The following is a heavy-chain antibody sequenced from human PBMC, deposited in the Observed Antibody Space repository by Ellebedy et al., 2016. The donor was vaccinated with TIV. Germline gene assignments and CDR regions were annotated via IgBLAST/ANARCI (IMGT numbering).Heavy chain of an antibody. CDR3: ASTKRGGYFDY. J-gene: IGHJ4*02. Sequence: MPSETLSLTCTVSGGSISSYYWSWIRQPPGKGLEWIGYIYYSGSTNYNPSLKSRVTISVDTSKNQFSLKLSSVTAADPAVYYCASTKRGGYFDYWGQGTLVTVSS. CDR2: IYYSGST. V-gene: IGHV4-59*01. CDR1: GGSISSYY. D-gene: IGHD1-1*01.